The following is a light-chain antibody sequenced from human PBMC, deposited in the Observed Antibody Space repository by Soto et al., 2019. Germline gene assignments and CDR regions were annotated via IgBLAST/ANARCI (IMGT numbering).Light chain of an antibody. J-gene: IGKJ1*01. Sequence: EIVMTQSPATLSESPGERATLSCRASQSVSSNLAWYQQKPGQAPRLLIYGASTRATGIPARFSGSGSGTEFTLTISSLQSEDFAVYYCQQYNSWPQTFGQGTKVEIK. V-gene: IGKV3-15*01. CDR3: QQYNSWPQT. CDR2: GAS. CDR1: QSVSSN.